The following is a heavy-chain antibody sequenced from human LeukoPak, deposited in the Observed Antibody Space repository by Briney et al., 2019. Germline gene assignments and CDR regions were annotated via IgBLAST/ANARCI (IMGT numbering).Heavy chain of an antibody. V-gene: IGHV4-59*01. J-gene: IGHJ6*03. Sequence: SETLSLICTVSEGPISDYYWSWIRQPPGKGLEWIGCIHYSGTTKYNPSLKGRVIISVDTSKNQFSLKLSSVTAADTAVYYCARLLRGYYNYMDVWGKGTTVTVSS. CDR2: IHYSGTT. CDR1: EGPISDYY. D-gene: IGHD2-15*01. CDR3: ARLLRGYYNYMDV.